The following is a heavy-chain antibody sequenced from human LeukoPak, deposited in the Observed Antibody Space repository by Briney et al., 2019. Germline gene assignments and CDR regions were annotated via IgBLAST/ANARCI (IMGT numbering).Heavy chain of an antibody. Sequence: PGGSLRLSCAASRFTFSDYYMSWIRQAPGKGLEWISHISDTGSSTYYADSVKGRFTISRDNMKNSLYLQMNSLRAEDTAVYYCARYCSSTSCYKPKHYYFDYWGQGTLVTVSS. CDR3: ARYCSSTSCYKPKHYYFDY. CDR2: ISDTGSST. CDR1: RFTFSDYY. V-gene: IGHV3-11*04. J-gene: IGHJ4*02. D-gene: IGHD2-2*01.